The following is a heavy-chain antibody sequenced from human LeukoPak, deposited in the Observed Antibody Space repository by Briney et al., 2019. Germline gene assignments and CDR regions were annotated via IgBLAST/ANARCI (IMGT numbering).Heavy chain of an antibody. Sequence: PGGSLRLSCIGTGFSFSSDAMGWVRQAPGEGLEWVSGISGSGGSTYYADSVKGRFTISRDNSKNTLYLQMNSLRVEDTAVYYCAKDRGRTWVQVANWGQGTLVTVSS. D-gene: IGHD2-15*01. V-gene: IGHV3-23*01. J-gene: IGHJ4*02. CDR2: ISGSGGST. CDR3: AKDRGRTWVQVAN. CDR1: GFSFSSDA.